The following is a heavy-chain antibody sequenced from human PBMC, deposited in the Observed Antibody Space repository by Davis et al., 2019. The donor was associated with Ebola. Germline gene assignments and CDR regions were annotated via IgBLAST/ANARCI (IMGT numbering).Heavy chain of an antibody. Sequence: MPSETLSLTCTVSGGSISRTTNYRGWIRQPPGKGLEWIGSIGSMFYSGSTHYNPSLKSRVTISVDTSKNQFSLKLNSMTAADTAVYYCARLTVGPWGQGTLVTVSS. CDR3: ARLTVGP. CDR1: GGSISRTTNY. V-gene: IGHV4-39*01. D-gene: IGHD4-23*01. CDR2: MFYSGST. J-gene: IGHJ5*02.